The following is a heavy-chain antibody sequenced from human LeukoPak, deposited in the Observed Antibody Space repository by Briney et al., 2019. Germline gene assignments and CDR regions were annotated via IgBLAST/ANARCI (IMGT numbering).Heavy chain of an antibody. CDR2: INTDGSST. Sequence: GGSLRLSCAASGFTFSSFWMHWVRQAPGKGLVWVSFINTDGSSTTYADSVKGRFTVSRDNAKDTLYLQMSGLRAEDTAVYYCAREWKKTGAFDYWGQGTLVTVSS. CDR3: AREWKKTGAFDY. V-gene: IGHV3-74*01. D-gene: IGHD1-1*01. CDR1: GFTFSSFW. J-gene: IGHJ4*02.